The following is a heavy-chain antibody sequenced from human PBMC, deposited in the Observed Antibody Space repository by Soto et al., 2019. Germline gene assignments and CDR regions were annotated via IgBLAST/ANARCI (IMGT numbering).Heavy chain of an antibody. CDR3: ARLGVVVPAAAQPHYRYYYYGMDV. V-gene: IGHV4-34*01. CDR2: INHSGST. CDR1: GGSFSGYY. D-gene: IGHD2-2*01. Sequence: SETLSLTCAVYGGSFSGYYWSWIRQPPGKGLEWIGEINHSGSTNYNPSLKSRVTISVDTSKNQFSLKLSSVTAADTAVYYCARLGVVVPAAAQPHYRYYYYGMDVWGQGTTVTVSS. J-gene: IGHJ6*02.